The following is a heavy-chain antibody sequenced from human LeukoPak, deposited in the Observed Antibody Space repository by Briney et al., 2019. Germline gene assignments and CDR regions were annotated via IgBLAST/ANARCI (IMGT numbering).Heavy chain of an antibody. J-gene: IGHJ4*02. D-gene: IGHD3-10*01. V-gene: IGHV3-30-3*01. CDR2: ISYDGSNK. Sequence: PGRSLRLSCAASGFTFSSYAMHWVRQAPGEGLEWVAVISYDGSNKYYADSVKGRLTISRDNSKNTLYLQMNSLRAEDTAVYYCARVSWFGENSIDYWGQGTLVTVSS. CDR1: GFTFSSYA. CDR3: ARVSWFGENSIDY.